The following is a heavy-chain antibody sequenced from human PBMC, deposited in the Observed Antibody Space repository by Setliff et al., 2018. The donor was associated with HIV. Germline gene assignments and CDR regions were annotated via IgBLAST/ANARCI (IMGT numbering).Heavy chain of an antibody. J-gene: IGHJ4*02. CDR3: VRGSGYYYFDN. D-gene: IGHD3-22*01. Sequence: LSLTCTVSGGSVGSGSYYWSWIRQSPGKGLEWVSYISSSGSTRYYAVSVKGRFTISRDNAKNMLYLQMNSLSADDTAVYYCVRGSGYYYFDNWGQGALVTVSS. V-gene: IGHV3-48*03. CDR2: ISSSGSTR. CDR1: GGSVGSGSYY.